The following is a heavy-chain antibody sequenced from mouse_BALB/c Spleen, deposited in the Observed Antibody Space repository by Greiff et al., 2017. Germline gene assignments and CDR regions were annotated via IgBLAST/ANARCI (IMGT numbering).Heavy chain of an antibody. CDR1: GISITTGNYR. J-gene: IGHJ2*01. Sequence: EVKLVESGPGLVKPSQTVSLTCTVTGISITTGNYRWSWLRQFPGNKLEWIGYIYYSGTITYNPSLTSRTTITRDTSKNQFFLEMNSLTAADTATYYCALESCDYTFDYWGQGTTLTVSS. CDR3: ALESCDYTFDY. D-gene: IGHD2-4*01. CDR2: IYYSGTI. V-gene: IGHV3-5*02.